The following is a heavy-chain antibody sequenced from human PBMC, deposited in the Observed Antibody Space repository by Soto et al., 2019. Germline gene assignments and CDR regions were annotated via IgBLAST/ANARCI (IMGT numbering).Heavy chain of an antibody. Sequence: GGSLRLSCAASGFTFSSYGMHWVRQAPGKGPEWVAVIWYDGSNKYYADSVKGRFTISRDNSKNTLYLQMNSLRAEDTAVYYCARPIAAAELYYYYYGMDVWGQGTTVTVSS. V-gene: IGHV3-33*01. CDR1: GFTFSSYG. CDR3: ARPIAAAELYYYYYGMDV. D-gene: IGHD6-13*01. CDR2: IWYDGSNK. J-gene: IGHJ6*02.